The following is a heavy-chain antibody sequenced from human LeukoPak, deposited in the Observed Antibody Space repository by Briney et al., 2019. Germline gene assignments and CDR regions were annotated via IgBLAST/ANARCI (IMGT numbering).Heavy chain of an antibody. Sequence: GGSLRLSCAASGFTFSSYGMHWVRQAPGKGLEWVAVISYDGSNKYYADSVKGRFTISRDNSKNTLYPQMNSLRAEDTAVYYCAKEDTAMVTPPYYYYGMDVWGQGTTVTVSS. CDR3: AKEDTAMVTPPYYYYGMDV. J-gene: IGHJ6*02. D-gene: IGHD5-18*01. V-gene: IGHV3-30*18. CDR2: ISYDGSNK. CDR1: GFTFSSYG.